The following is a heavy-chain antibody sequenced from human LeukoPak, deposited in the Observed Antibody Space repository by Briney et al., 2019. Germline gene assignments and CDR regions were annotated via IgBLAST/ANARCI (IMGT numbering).Heavy chain of an antibody. CDR2: IFYSGST. Sequence: SETLSLTCTASGGSIASSSYYWGWIRQPPGKGLEWIGRIFYSGSTYYSPSLKSRVTISVGTSKNQFSLRLRSVTAADTAVYYCARHSQSGAIKPNWFDPWGQGILVTVSS. J-gene: IGHJ5*02. CDR3: ARHSQSGAIKPNWFDP. D-gene: IGHD1-26*01. V-gene: IGHV4-39*01. CDR1: GGSIASSSYY.